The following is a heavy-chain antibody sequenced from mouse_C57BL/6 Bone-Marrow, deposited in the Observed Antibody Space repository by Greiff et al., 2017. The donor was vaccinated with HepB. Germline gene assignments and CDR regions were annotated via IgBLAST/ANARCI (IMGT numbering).Heavy chain of an antibody. CDR2: IYPGDGDT. V-gene: IGHV1-80*01. Sequence: QVQLKESGAELVKPGASVKISCKASGYAFSSYWMNWVKQRPGKGLEWIGQIYPGDGDTNYNGKFKGKATLTADKSSSTAYMQLSSLTSEDSAVYFCARGGFITTVVEAYWYFDVWGTGTTVTVSS. J-gene: IGHJ1*03. CDR3: ARGGFITTVVEAYWYFDV. CDR1: GYAFSSYW. D-gene: IGHD1-1*01.